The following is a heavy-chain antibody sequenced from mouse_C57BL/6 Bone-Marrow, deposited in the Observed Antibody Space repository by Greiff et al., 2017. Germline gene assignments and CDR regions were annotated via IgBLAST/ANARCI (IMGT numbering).Heavy chain of an antibody. CDR1: GYTFTSYW. Sequence: VQLQQPGAELVKPGASVKLSCKASGYTFTSYWMQWVKQRPGQGLEWIGEIDPSDSYTNYKQKFKGKATLTVDTYSSTAYMQLSSLTSEDSAVYYCARQFITTVLAGYYFDYWGQGTTLTVSS. D-gene: IGHD1-1*01. CDR3: ARQFITTVLAGYYFDY. J-gene: IGHJ2*01. V-gene: IGHV1-50*01. CDR2: IDPSDSYT.